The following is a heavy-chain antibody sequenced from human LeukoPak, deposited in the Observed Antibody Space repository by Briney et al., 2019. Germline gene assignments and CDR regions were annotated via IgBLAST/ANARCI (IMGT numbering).Heavy chain of an antibody. V-gene: IGHV1-46*01. J-gene: IGHJ6*03. D-gene: IGHD3-22*01. CDR3: ARDPGYFDSSDYQYYYYYMDV. CDR1: GYTFTSYY. CDR2: TNPSGGST. Sequence: ASVKVSCKASGYTFTSYYIHWVRQAPGQGLEWMGITNPSGGSTTYAQRFQGRVTMTRDMSTSTVYMELSSLRSEDMAVYYCARDPGYFDSSDYQYYYYYMDVWGKGTTVTVSS.